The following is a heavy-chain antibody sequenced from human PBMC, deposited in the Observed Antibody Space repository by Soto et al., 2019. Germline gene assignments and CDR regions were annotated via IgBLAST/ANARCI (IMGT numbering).Heavy chain of an antibody. CDR1: GFTFSSYA. D-gene: IGHD6-6*01. V-gene: IGHV3-23*01. CDR3: AKTFYSSSWGKVHHFDY. CDR2: ISASGGST. Sequence: EVQLLESGGGLVQPGGSLRLSCAASGFTFSSYAMSWVRQAPGKGLEWVSAISASGGSTYYADSVKGRFTISRDNSKNRLYVQMNSLRAEDTALYQCAKTFYSSSWGKVHHFDYWGQGTLVTVSS. J-gene: IGHJ4*02.